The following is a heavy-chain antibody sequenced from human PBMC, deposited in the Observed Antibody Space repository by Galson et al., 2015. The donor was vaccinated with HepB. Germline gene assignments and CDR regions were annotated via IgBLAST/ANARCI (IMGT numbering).Heavy chain of an antibody. CDR1: GFTFSSYS. CDR2: ISSSSSTI. CDR3: ARGERSLYYDSSGYYFPDAFDI. Sequence: SLRLSCAASGFTFSSYSMNWVRQAPGKGLEWGSYISSSSSTIYYADSVKGRFTISRDNAKNSLYLQMNSLRDEDMAVYYCARGERSLYYDSSGYYFPDAFDIWGQGTMVTVSS. J-gene: IGHJ3*02. D-gene: IGHD3-22*01. V-gene: IGHV3-48*02.